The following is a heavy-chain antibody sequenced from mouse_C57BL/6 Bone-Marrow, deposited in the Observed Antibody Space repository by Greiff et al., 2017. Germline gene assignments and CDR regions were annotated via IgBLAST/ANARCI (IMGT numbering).Heavy chain of an antibody. J-gene: IGHJ2*01. CDR2: IYPISGGT. CDR1: GYTFTSYW. Sequence: VQLAESGAVLVKPGASVKLSCKASGYTFTSYWMHWVKQRPGQGLEWIGTIYPISGGTNYNEKFKGKATLTVVKSSSTAYMQLSSLTSEDSAVYYCARSVEYGGQGTTVKVSS. V-gene: IGHV1-64*01. CDR3: ARSVEY.